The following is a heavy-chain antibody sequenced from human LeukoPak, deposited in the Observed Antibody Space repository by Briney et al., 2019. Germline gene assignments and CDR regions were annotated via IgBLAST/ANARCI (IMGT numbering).Heavy chain of an antibody. D-gene: IGHD1-26*01. CDR2: ISYDGSNK. Sequence: GGSLRLSCAASGFTFSSYAMHWVRQAPGKGLERVAVISYDGSNKYYADSVKGRFTISRDNSKNTLYLQMNSLRAEDTAVYYCARDRGSYYLDAFDIWGQGTMVTVSS. CDR1: GFTFSSYA. V-gene: IGHV3-30*04. J-gene: IGHJ3*02. CDR3: ARDRGSYYLDAFDI.